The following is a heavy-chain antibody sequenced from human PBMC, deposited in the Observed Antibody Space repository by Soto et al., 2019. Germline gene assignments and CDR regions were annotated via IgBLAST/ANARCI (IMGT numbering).Heavy chain of an antibody. CDR2: ISWNSGSI. CDR1: GFTFDDYA. CDR3: PKDRRYRTGHMDV. V-gene: IGHV3-9*01. D-gene: IGHD3-9*01. Sequence: EVQLVESGGGLVQPGRSLRLSCAASGFTFDDYAMHWVRQAPGKGLEWVSGISWNSGSIGYADSVKGRFTISRDNAKNSLYLQMNSLTAEDSAMGYWPKDRRYRTGHMDVWGKGTTVTVSS. J-gene: IGHJ6*03.